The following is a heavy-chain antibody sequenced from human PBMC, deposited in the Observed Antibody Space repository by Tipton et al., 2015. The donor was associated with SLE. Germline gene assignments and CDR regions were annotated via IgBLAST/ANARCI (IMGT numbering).Heavy chain of an antibody. CDR2: IYYSGST. D-gene: IGHD5-18*01. CDR3: ARVDTPMDFDY. V-gene: IGHV4-39*07. CDR1: GGSISSSSYY. Sequence: TLSLTCTVSGGSISSSSYYWGWIRQPPGKGLEWIGKIYYSGSTYYNPSLKSRVTISVDTSKNQFSLKLSSVTAADTAVYYCARVDTPMDFDYWGQGTLVTVSS. J-gene: IGHJ4*02.